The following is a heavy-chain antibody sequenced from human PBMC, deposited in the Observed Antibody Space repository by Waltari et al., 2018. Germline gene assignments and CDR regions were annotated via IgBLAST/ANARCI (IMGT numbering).Heavy chain of an antibody. CDR3: ATYIGASLGTAAFDV. D-gene: IGHD5-12*01. V-gene: IGHV4-39*01. J-gene: IGHJ3*01. CDR2: LSYSGAT. Sequence: QLQESGPGLVKPSETLSLTCSVSGVSITSDRHYWGWIRQPPGRGLEWIATLSYSGATYSSPSLKSRVTISRDTSKNQVSLQLGSVTAADTAVYYCATYIGASLGTAAFDVWGQGTMVTVSS. CDR1: GVSITSDRHY.